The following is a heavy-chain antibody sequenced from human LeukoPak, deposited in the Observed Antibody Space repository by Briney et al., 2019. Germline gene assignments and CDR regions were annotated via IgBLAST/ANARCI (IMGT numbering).Heavy chain of an antibody. CDR2: IYTSGGT. D-gene: IGHD3-10*01. J-gene: IGHJ6*03. CDR1: GGSISSYY. V-gene: IGHV4-4*07. CDR3: ARAPMVRGVTIYYYYMDV. Sequence: PSETLSLTCTVSGGSISSYYWSWIRQPAGKGLEWIGRIYTSGGTNYNPSLKSRVTMSVDTSKNQFSLKLSSVTAADTAVYYCARAPMVRGVTIYYYYMDVWGKGTTVTVSS.